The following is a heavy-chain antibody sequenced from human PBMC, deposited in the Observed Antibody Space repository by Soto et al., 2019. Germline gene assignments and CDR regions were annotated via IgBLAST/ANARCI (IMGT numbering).Heavy chain of an antibody. V-gene: IGHV1-69*02. Sequence: GASVKVSCKASGGTFSSYTISWVRQAPGQGLEWMGRIIPILGIANYAQKFQGRVTITADKSTSTAYMELSSLRSEDTAVYYCASQAYSSRSLGYFDYWGQGTLVTVSS. CDR2: IIPILGIA. D-gene: IGHD6-13*01. CDR1: GGTFSSYT. J-gene: IGHJ4*02. CDR3: ASQAYSSRSLGYFDY.